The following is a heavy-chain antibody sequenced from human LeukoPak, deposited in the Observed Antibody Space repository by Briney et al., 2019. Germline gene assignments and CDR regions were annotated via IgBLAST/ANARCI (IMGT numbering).Heavy chain of an antibody. Sequence: TSVKVSCKASGYTFTSYGISWVRQAPGQGLEWMGWISAYNGNTNYAQKLQGRVTMTTDTSTSTACMELRSLRSDDTAVYYCAGGGDVDTAIIGAYWGQGTLVTVSS. J-gene: IGHJ4*02. CDR3: AGGGDVDTAIIGAY. CDR1: GYTFTSYG. CDR2: ISAYNGNT. D-gene: IGHD5-18*01. V-gene: IGHV1-18*01.